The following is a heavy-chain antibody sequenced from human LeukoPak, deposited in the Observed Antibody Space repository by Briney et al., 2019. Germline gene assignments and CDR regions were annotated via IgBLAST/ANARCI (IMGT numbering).Heavy chain of an antibody. V-gene: IGHV3-21*01. J-gene: IGHJ4*02. CDR3: ARHSDYDILTGPNDY. D-gene: IGHD3-9*01. CDR2: ISTSSSYK. Sequence: PGGSLRLSCAASGFTFSSCSMNWVRQAPGKGLEWVLSISTSSSYKYYADSVKGRSTISRDNAKNSLYLQMNSLGAEDTAVYYCARHSDYDILTGPNDYWGQGTLVTVSS. CDR1: GFTFSSCS.